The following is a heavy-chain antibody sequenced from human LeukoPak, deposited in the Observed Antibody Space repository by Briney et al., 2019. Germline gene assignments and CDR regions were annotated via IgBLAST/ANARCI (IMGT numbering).Heavy chain of an antibody. J-gene: IGHJ4*01. CDR2: INSDGSST. Sequence: GGSLRLSCAASGFTSSSYWMHWVRQAPGKGLVWVSRINSDGSSTNYADSVKGRFTISRDNAKNTLYLQMNSLRAEDTAMYYCARAVYYSNYLGHWAQGTLVTVSS. CDR1: GFTSSSYW. D-gene: IGHD4-11*01. V-gene: IGHV3-74*01. CDR3: ARAVYYSNYLGH.